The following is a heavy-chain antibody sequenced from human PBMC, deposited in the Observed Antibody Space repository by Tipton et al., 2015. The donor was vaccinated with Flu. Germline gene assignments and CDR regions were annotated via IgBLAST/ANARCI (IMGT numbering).Heavy chain of an antibody. CDR2: INHSGRTT. Sequence: SLRLSCAASGYTFSSYAMSWVRQAPGKGLECVAAINHSGRTTHYADSVKGRFTISRDNSKSTMYLQMNSLRVEDTAIYYCAKDEGGHWGHGTQVTVSS. CDR1: GYTFSSYA. CDR3: AKDEGGH. J-gene: IGHJ4*01. V-gene: IGHV3-23*01.